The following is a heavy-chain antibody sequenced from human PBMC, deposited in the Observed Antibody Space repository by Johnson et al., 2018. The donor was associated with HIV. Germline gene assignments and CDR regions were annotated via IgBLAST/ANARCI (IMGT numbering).Heavy chain of an antibody. CDR3: AREARSERSAVAVSDAFDI. CDR1: AFTVSDNY. J-gene: IGHJ3*02. D-gene: IGHD6-19*01. V-gene: IGHV3-66*01. Sequence: VQLVESGGGLVQPGGSLRLSCAASAFTVSDNYLSWVRQATGKGLEWVSVIYTGGSTYYADSVKGRFTISRDNSKNTLYLQMNSLRAEDTAVYYCAREARSERSAVAVSDAFDIWGQGTMVTVSS. CDR2: IYTGGST.